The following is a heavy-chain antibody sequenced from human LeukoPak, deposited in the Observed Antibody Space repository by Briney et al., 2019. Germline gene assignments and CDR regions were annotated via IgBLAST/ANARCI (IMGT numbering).Heavy chain of an antibody. CDR2: INHSGST. V-gene: IGHV4-34*01. J-gene: IGHJ4*02. D-gene: IGHD5-24*01. CDR1: GGSFGGYY. CDR3: ARGQSRWLPFRN. Sequence: MPSETLSLTCTVYGGSFGGYYWRWIRQPPGKGLEWIGEINHSGSTNYNPSLKSRVTISIDTSKNQFSLKLSSVTAADTAVYYCARGQSRWLPFRNWGQGTLVTVSS.